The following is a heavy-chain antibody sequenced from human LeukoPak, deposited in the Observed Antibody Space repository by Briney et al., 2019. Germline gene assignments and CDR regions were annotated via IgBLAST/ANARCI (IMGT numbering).Heavy chain of an antibody. J-gene: IGHJ4*02. CDR2: IDLEGSQR. CDR3: ARDVDYANPRHDY. V-gene: IGHV3-7*01. CDR1: GFTFSSYE. D-gene: IGHD4/OR15-4a*01. Sequence: GGSLRLSCAASGFTFSSYEMNWVRQAPGKGLEWVANIDLEGSQRFYVDSLKGRFTISRDNANNLVYLQMNSLRAEDTAVYYCARDVDYANPRHDYWGQGTLVTISS.